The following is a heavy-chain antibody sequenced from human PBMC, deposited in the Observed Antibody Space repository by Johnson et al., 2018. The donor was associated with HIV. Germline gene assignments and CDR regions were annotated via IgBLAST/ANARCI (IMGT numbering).Heavy chain of an antibody. CDR2: IRNDGSVT. J-gene: IGHJ3*02. V-gene: IGHV3-23*04. Sequence: VQLVESGGGLVQPGGSLRLSCAASGFTFSSYAMSWVRQAPGKGLVWVSRIRNDGSVTTYADSVKGRFFISSDNSKNALYLQMNSLRAEDTALYYCAKGHWELLGGGDAFDIWGQGTMVTVSS. CDR3: AKGHWELLGGGDAFDI. D-gene: IGHD1-26*01. CDR1: GFTFSSYA.